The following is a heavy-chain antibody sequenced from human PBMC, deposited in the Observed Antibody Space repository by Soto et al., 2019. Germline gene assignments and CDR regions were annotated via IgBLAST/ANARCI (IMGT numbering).Heavy chain of an antibody. CDR2: ISGSGDKT. J-gene: IGHJ4*02. Sequence: GGSLRLSCAASGFTFSGYVMNWLRQAPGKGPEWVSGISGSGDKTWYADSVKGRFTISRDNSRTTLYLQMSSLRAEDTATYYFAKVTRQSGNDMDFDGWGQGSMVTVSS. CDR3: AKVTRQSGNDMDFDG. V-gene: IGHV3-23*01. CDR1: GFTFSGYV. D-gene: IGHD5-12*01.